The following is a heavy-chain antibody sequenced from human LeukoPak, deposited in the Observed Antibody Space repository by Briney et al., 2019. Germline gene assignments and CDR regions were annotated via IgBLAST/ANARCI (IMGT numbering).Heavy chain of an antibody. D-gene: IGHD3-10*01. CDR3: ARVGESSYYYYMDV. V-gene: IGHV3-53*01. J-gene: IGHJ6*03. CDR2: IYSGGST. Sequence: GGSLRLSCAASGFTVSSNYMSWVRQAPGKGLEWVSVIYSGGSTYYADSVKGRFTISRDNSKNTLYLQMNSLRAEDTAVYYCARVGESSYYYYMDVWGKGTTVTVSS. CDR1: GFTVSSNY.